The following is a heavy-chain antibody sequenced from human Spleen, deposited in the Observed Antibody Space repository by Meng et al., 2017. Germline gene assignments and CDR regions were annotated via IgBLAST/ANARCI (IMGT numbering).Heavy chain of an antibody. CDR2: INHSGST. J-gene: IGHJ4*02. Sequence: QVRLQHGGAGLLKPSVTLALHFVVSGGSVSDYYWSRIRQPPGKGLEWIGEINHSGSTNYNPSLESRATISVDTSQNNLSLKLSSVTAADSAVYYCARDPTTMAHDFDYWGQGTLVTSPQ. D-gene: IGHD4-11*01. CDR3: ARDPTTMAHDFDY. CDR1: GGSVSDYY. V-gene: IGHV4-34*01.